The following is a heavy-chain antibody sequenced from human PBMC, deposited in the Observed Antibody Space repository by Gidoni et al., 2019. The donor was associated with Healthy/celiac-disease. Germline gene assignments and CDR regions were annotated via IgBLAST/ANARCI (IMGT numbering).Heavy chain of an antibody. Sequence: QVQLVESGGGVVQPGRSLRLSCAASGVTFSSYGMHWVRQAPGKGLEWVAVIWYDGSNRYYADAVKGRFTISRDNSKNTLYLQMNSLRAEDTAVYYCARDSLVVVPAAILPPKPGWYFDLWGRGTLVTVSS. CDR3: ARDSLVVVPAAILPPKPGWYFDL. J-gene: IGHJ2*01. D-gene: IGHD2-2*02. CDR2: IWYDGSNR. CDR1: GVTFSSYG. V-gene: IGHV3-33*01.